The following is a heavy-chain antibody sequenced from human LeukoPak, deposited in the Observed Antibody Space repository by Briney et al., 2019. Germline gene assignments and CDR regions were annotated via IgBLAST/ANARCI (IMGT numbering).Heavy chain of an antibody. J-gene: IGHJ2*01. CDR1: GYSFTGYY. V-gene: IGHV1-2*06. CDR3: ARVLRDWYFDL. Sequence: ASVKVSCKASGYSFTGYYIHWARQASGQGLEWMGRINPNSGGTKYAQKFQGRVTMTRDTSISTAYMELSRLTSDDTAVFYCARVLRDWYFDLWGRGTLVTVSS. CDR2: INPNSGGT.